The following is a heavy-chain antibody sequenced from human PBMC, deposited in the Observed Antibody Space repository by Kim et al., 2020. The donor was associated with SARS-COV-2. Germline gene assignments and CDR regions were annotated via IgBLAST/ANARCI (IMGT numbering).Heavy chain of an antibody. D-gene: IGHD6-13*01. Sequence: GESLQISCKGSGYSFTSYWIGWVRQMPGKGLEWMGIIYPGDSDTRYSPSFQGQVTISADKSISTAYLQWSSLKASDTAMYYCARRGLRRQQLYWFDPWGQGTLVTVSS. CDR3: ARRGLRRQQLYWFDP. J-gene: IGHJ5*02. CDR1: GYSFTSYW. CDR2: IYPGDSDT. V-gene: IGHV5-51*01.